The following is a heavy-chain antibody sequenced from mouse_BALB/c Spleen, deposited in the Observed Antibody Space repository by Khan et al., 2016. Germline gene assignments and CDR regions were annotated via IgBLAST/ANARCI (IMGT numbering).Heavy chain of an antibody. CDR1: GYTFTNYG. Sequence: QIQLVQSGPELKRPGKTVNISCKASGYTFTNYGITWVKQAPGKGLKWMGWINTYSGESTYADDFKGWFAFSLATSANTAYLQINNLKNEGTAPYFCARDRDDYGSSRYVDVWGAGTTVTVTS. J-gene: IGHJ1*01. V-gene: IGHV9-3-1*01. D-gene: IGHD1-1*01. CDR2: INTYSGES. CDR3: ARDRDDYGSSRYVDV.